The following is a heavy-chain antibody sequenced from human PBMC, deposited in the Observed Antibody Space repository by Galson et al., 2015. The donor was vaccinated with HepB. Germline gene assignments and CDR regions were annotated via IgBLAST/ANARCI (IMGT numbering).Heavy chain of an antibody. Sequence: SLRLSCAASGFTFSSYAMSWVRQAPGKGLEWVSVIYSGGSTYYADSVKGRFTISRHNSKNTLYLQMNSLRAEDTAVYYCARDLSAAEWGQGTLVTVSS. V-gene: IGHV3-53*04. CDR3: ARDLSAAE. CDR2: IYSGGST. J-gene: IGHJ4*02. CDR1: GFTFSSYA. D-gene: IGHD6-13*01.